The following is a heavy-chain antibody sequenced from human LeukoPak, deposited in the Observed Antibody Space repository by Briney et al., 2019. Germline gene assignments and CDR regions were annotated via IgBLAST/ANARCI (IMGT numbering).Heavy chain of an antibody. CDR3: AKRGQWLVSFDY. CDR1: GFTFSSYA. CDR2: ISGSGGST. J-gene: IGHJ4*02. Sequence: LSGGSLRLSCAASGFTFSSYAMSWVRQAPGKGLEWVSAISGSGGSTYYADSVKGRFTISRDNSKNTLYLQMNSLRAEDTAVYYCAKRGQWLVSFDYWGQGTLVTVSS. V-gene: IGHV3-23*01. D-gene: IGHD6-19*01.